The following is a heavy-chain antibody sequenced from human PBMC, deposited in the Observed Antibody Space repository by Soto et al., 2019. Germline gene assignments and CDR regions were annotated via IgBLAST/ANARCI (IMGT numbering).Heavy chain of an antibody. D-gene: IGHD4-17*01. CDR3: ARDPEAYVDYVGGWFDP. CDR1: GYTFTSYY. V-gene: IGHV1-46*03. CDR2: INPSGGST. Sequence: ASLKVSCKASGYTFTSYYMHWVRQAPGQGLEWMGIINPSGGSTSYAQKFRGRVTMTRDTSTSTVYMELSSLRSEDTAVYYCARDPEAYVDYVGGWFDPWGQGTLVTVSS. J-gene: IGHJ5*02.